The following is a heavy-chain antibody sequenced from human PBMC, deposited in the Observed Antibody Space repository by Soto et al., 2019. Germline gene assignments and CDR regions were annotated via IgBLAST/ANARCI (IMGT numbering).Heavy chain of an antibody. CDR1: GFTFSDYY. Sequence: GGSLRLSCASPGFTFSDYYMIWIRQATGKGLEWVSYISSSGSTIYYADSVKGRFTISRDNAKNSLYLQMNSLRAEDTAVYYCARSHLYYDSSGYPDYWGQGTLVTVSS. CDR3: ARSHLYYDSSGYPDY. D-gene: IGHD3-22*01. J-gene: IGHJ4*02. V-gene: IGHV3-11*01. CDR2: ISSSGSTI.